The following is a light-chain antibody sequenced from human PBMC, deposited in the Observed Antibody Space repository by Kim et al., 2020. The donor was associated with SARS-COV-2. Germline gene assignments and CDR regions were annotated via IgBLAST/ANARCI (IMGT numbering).Light chain of an antibody. Sequence: ASVGDRVIITCRASQGIGSDLGWYQQKPWRAPRLLIYAASTLQSGVSARFSGSGSGTDFTLTISSLQPEDFATYYCLQDYSYPWTSGQGTKVDIK. CDR1: QGIGSD. V-gene: IGKV1-6*01. CDR3: LQDYSYPWT. CDR2: AAS. J-gene: IGKJ1*01.